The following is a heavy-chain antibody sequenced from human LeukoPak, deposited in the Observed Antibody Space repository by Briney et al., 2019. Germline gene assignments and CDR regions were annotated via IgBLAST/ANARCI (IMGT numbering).Heavy chain of an antibody. Sequence: GGTLRLSCAASGFTFSSYSMNWVRQAPGKGLEWVSYISSSSTIYYADSVKGRFTISRDNAKNSLYLQMNSLRAEDTAVYYCAREGGSYEAFDIWGQGTMVTVSS. V-gene: IGHV3-48*01. CDR2: ISSSSTI. J-gene: IGHJ3*02. D-gene: IGHD1-26*01. CDR3: AREGGSYEAFDI. CDR1: GFTFSSYS.